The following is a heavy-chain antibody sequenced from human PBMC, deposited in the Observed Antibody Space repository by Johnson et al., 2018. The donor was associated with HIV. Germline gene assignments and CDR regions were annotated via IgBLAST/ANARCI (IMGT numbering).Heavy chain of an antibody. CDR2: IQRKPDGGTT. CDR1: GFTFSNAW. D-gene: IGHD7-27*01. Sequence: EVQLVESGGGLVKPGGSLRLSCAASGFTFSNAWMSWFRQAPGTGLEWVGRIQRKPDGGTTNYDAPVKSRFAISRDNSKNTLYLQMNSLRAEDTAVYYCAKERKLGGLYPAFDIWGQGTMVTVSS. J-gene: IGHJ3*02. CDR3: AKERKLGGLYPAFDI. V-gene: IGHV3-15*01.